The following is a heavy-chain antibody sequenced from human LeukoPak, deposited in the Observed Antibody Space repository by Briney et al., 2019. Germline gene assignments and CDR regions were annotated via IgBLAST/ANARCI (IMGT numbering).Heavy chain of an antibody. D-gene: IGHD4-23*01. CDR1: GGSFSGYY. CDR3: ARDRLRWYRGFDP. CDR2: INHSGST. V-gene: IGHV4-34*01. J-gene: IGHJ5*02. Sequence: SETLSLTCAVYGGSFSGYYWSWIRQPPGKGLEWNGEINHSGSTNYNPSLKSRVTISVDTSKNQFSLKLSSVTAADTAVYYCARDRLRWYRGFDPWGQGTLVTVSS.